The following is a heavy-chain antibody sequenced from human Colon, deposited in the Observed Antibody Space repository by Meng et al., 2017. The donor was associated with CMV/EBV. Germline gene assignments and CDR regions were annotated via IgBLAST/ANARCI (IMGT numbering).Heavy chain of an antibody. V-gene: IGHV3-21*01. CDR3: VRDRGASCTNGVCSYSGMDV. CDR1: GFSFDSYS. CDR2: ISTFNSHT. D-gene: IGHD2-8*01. J-gene: IGHJ6*02. Sequence: GGSLRLSCVASGFSFDSYSMNWVRQAPGKGLEWVSHISTFNSHTYYADSVKGRFTISRDDVKKSVHLLMSSLRAEDTAVYYCVRDRGASCTNGVCSYSGMDVWGQGTTVTVSS.